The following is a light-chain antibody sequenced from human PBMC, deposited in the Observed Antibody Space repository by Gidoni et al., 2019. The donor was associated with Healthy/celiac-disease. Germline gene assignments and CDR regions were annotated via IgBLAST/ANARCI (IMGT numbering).Light chain of an antibody. V-gene: IGLV2-11*01. CDR1: SSDVGGYNY. CDR3: CSYAGSYTVV. Sequence: QSALTQPRPETGSPGQSVTISCTGTSSDVGGYNYVPWYQQHPGKAPKLMIYDVSKRPSGVPDRFSGSKSGNTASLTISGLQAEDEADYYCCSYAGSYTVVFGGGTKLTVL. J-gene: IGLJ2*01. CDR2: DVS.